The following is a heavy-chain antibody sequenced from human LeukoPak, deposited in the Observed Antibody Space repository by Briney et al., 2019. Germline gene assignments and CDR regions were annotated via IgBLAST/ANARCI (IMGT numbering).Heavy chain of an antibody. CDR1: GFTFSDSW. CDR3: ARGPETADYWSDP. V-gene: IGHV3-74*01. CDR2: ITSDGRSA. Sequence: GGSLRLSCAASGFTFSDSWMHWVRQTPGKGLVWVSRITSDGRSAAYADSVKGRFTISRDNAKNTLYLQMSSLRAEDTAVYYCARGPETADYWSDPWGQGTLVTVSS. D-gene: IGHD2-21*02. J-gene: IGHJ5*02.